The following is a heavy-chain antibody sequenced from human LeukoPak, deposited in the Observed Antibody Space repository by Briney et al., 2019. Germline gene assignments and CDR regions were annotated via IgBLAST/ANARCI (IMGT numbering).Heavy chain of an antibody. V-gene: IGHV3-23*01. J-gene: IGHJ4*02. D-gene: IGHD3-3*01. Sequence: GGSLRLSCTASGFTSSSYLMSWVRQAPGKGLEWVSTISGSGSRTYYADSVKGRFTISRDNSKNTLYLQMNSLRAEDTAVYYCAKSGTIFGVVITYFDYWGQGTLVTVSS. CDR2: ISGSGSRT. CDR3: AKSGTIFGVVITYFDY. CDR1: GFTSSSYL.